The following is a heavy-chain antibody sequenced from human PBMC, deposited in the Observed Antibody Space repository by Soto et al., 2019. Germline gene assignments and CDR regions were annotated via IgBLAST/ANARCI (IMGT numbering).Heavy chain of an antibody. CDR2: INHSGST. V-gene: IGHV4-34*01. CDR1: GGSFSGYY. Sequence: SETLSLTCAVYGGSFSGYYWSWIRQPPGKGLEWIGEINHSGSTNYNPSLKSRVTISVDTSKNQFSLKLSSVTAADTAVYYCAREVAAASFYYYYYGMDVWGQGTTATVSS. D-gene: IGHD6-13*01. J-gene: IGHJ6*02. CDR3: AREVAAASFYYYYYGMDV.